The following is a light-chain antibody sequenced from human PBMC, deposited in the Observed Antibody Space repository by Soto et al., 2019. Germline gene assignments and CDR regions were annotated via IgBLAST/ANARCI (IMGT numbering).Light chain of an antibody. Sequence: DIQMTQSPSTLSASVGDTVTITCRASQSVSRWLNWYQQKPGKAPRLLIYEASNLESGVPMRLSGSGSGTEFVLTITSLQPADSATYYCQQFNSKVWTFGQGTRVEI. J-gene: IGKJ1*01. CDR1: QSVSRW. V-gene: IGKV1-5*01. CDR3: QQFNSKVWT. CDR2: EAS.